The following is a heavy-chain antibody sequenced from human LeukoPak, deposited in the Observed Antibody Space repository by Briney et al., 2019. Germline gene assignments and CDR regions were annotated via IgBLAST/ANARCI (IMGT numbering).Heavy chain of an antibody. Sequence: SVKVSCKASGGTFSSYAISWVRQAPGQGLEWMGGIIPIFGTANYAQKFQGRVTITADESTSTAYMELSSLRSEDTAVYYCARALGMGYSSSWSLGYWGQGTLVTVSS. CDR3: ARALGMGYSSSWSLGY. D-gene: IGHD6-13*01. CDR1: GGTFSSYA. J-gene: IGHJ4*02. CDR2: IIPIFGTA. V-gene: IGHV1-69*13.